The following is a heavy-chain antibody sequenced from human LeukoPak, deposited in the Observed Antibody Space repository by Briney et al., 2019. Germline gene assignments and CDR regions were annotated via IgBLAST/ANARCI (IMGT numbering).Heavy chain of an antibody. CDR2: IKQDGSEK. Sequence: PGGSVRLSCAASGFTFSSYWMSWVRQPPGKGLEWVANIKQDGSEKYYVDSVKGRFTISRDNAKNSLYLQMNSLRAEDTAVYYCATDCSGGSCYSYYYYYYYMDVWGKGTTVTVSS. V-gene: IGHV3-7*01. CDR1: GFTFSSYW. D-gene: IGHD2-15*01. CDR3: ATDCSGGSCYSYYYYYYYMDV. J-gene: IGHJ6*03.